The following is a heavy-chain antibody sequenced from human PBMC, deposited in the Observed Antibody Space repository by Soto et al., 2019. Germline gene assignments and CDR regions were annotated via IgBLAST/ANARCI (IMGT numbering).Heavy chain of an antibody. J-gene: IGHJ6*02. CDR1: GGSISSYY. CDR2: IYYSGST. Sequence: PSETLSLTCIVSGGSISSYYWSWIRQPPGKGLEWIGYIYYSGSTNYNPSLKSRVTISVDTSKNQFSLKLSSVTAADTAVYYCARARRYSSSSQSMDVWDQGTTVTVSS. CDR3: ARARRYSSSSQSMDV. V-gene: IGHV4-59*01. D-gene: IGHD6-6*01.